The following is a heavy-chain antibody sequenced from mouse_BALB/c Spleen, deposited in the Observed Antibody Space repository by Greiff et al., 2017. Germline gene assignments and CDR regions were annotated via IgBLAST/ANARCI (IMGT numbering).Heavy chain of an antibody. D-gene: IGHD1-1*01. V-gene: IGHV1S137*01. Sequence: VQLQQSGAELVRPGVSVKISCKGSGYTFTDYAMHWVKQSHAKSLEWIGVISTYYGDASYNQKFKGKATMTVDKSSSTAYMELARLTSEDSAIYYCARGSRSYVDFDYWGQGTTLTVSS. CDR2: ISTYYGDA. CDR1: GYTFTDYA. J-gene: IGHJ2*01. CDR3: ARGSRSYVDFDY.